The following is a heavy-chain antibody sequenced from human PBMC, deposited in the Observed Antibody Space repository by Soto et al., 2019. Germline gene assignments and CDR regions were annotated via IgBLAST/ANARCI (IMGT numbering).Heavy chain of an antibody. Sequence: EVQLVESGGGLVQPGGSLRLSCAASGLTFRSNWMSWVRQAPGRGLECVANIKQDGNEKYYVDSVKGRFTISRDNAKNSLYLQMNSLRAEDTAVYYGARVVGAPNWFDPWGQGTLVTVSS. CDR3: ARVVGAPNWFDP. V-gene: IGHV3-7*04. D-gene: IGHD1-26*01. CDR1: GLTFRSNW. J-gene: IGHJ5*02. CDR2: IKQDGNEK.